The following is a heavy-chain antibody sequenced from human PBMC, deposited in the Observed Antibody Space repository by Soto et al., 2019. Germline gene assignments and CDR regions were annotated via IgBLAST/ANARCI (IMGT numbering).Heavy chain of an antibody. D-gene: IGHD4-17*01. J-gene: IGHJ4*02. CDR1: GYTFTTYH. V-gene: IGHV1-46*01. Sequence: QVHLVQSGAEVKKPGASVKVSCKASGYTFTTYHIHWVRQAPGQGLEWMGIINPRGGSTSYAQKFXXRVTMTRDTSTSTVYMELSSLRSEDTAVYYCARGTYGDIDYWGQGTLVTVSS. CDR2: INPRGGST. CDR3: ARGTYGDIDY.